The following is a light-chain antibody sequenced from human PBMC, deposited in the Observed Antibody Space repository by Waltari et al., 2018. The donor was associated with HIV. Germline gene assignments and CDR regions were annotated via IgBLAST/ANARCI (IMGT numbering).Light chain of an antibody. CDR2: RTN. V-gene: IGLV1-47*01. CDR3: AAWDDSLSRPV. CDR1: SSNIGSNY. Sequence: QSVLTQPPSASGTPGPRVTISCSGSSSNIGSNYVNWYRHPPGTAPELLMYRTNRRPAGCPDRFSASKSGTSASLAITGPQSEDEAHYYCAAWDDSLSRPVFGGGTRLTVL. J-gene: IGLJ3*02.